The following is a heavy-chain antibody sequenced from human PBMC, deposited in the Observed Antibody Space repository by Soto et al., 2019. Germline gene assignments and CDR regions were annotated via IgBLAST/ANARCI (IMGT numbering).Heavy chain of an antibody. CDR2: IYLDDSDI. Sequence: GESLKISCKGSGYSSTSYWIAWVRQMPGKGLEWMGIIYLDDSDIRYSPSFQAQVTISADKSISTAYLQWSSLQASDTAMYYCARKGGPGESSPNPFGPWGQGALVTVSS. J-gene: IGHJ5*02. CDR3: ARKGGPGESSPNPFGP. V-gene: IGHV5-51*01. D-gene: IGHD2-2*01. CDR1: GYSSTSYW.